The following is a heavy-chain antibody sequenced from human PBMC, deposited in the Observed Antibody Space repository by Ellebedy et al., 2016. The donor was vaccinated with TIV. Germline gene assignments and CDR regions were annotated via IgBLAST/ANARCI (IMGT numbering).Heavy chain of an antibody. CDR1: GFTFDDYA. Sequence: SLKISXAASGFTFDDYAMHWVRQAPGKGLEWVSGISWNSGSIGYADSVKGRFTISRDNAKNSLYLQMNSLRAEDTALYYCAKASYCSGGSCYSVQYFQHWGQGTLVTVSS. J-gene: IGHJ1*01. CDR2: ISWNSGSI. CDR3: AKASYCSGGSCYSVQYFQH. D-gene: IGHD2-15*01. V-gene: IGHV3-9*01.